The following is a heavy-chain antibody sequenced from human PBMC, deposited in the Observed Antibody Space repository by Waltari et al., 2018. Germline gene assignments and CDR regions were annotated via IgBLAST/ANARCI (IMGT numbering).Heavy chain of an antibody. J-gene: IGHJ4*02. D-gene: IGHD6-13*01. CDR1: GGSIGSGTYS. CDR3: VRLLRGAAGF. Sequence: QLQLQESGPGLVKPSETLSLTCTVSGGSIGSGTYSWGWIRQPPGKGLEYIAQIYESGSTHYHPSLRSRAAISVDPSKNQFSLMLTSVTVADTAVYFCVRLLRGAAGFWGQGTLVTVSS. CDR2: IYESGST. V-gene: IGHV4-39*01.